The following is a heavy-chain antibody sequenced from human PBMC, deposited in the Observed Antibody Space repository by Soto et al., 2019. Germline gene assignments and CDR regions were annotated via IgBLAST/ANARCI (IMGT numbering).Heavy chain of an antibody. J-gene: IGHJ4*02. V-gene: IGHV3-13*01. CDR2: IGTAGDT. D-gene: IGHD3-22*01. Sequence: EVQLVESGGGLVQPGVSLRRSCAASGFTFSSYHMYWVRQITGKGLEWVSAIGTAGDTYYPGSVKGRFTISRENAKNSLYLQMNSLRAGDTAVYYCARDQGYYYDRWGQGTLVTVSS. CDR3: ARDQGYYYDR. CDR1: GFTFSSYH.